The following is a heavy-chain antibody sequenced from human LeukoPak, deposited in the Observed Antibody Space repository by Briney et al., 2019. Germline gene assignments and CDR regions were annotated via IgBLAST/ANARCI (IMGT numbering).Heavy chain of an antibody. CDR1: GFTFSNAW. Sequence: GGSLRLSCAASGFTFSNAWMSWVRQAPGKGLEWVGRIKSKTDGGTTDYAAPVKGSFTISRDDSKNTLYLQMNSLKTEDTAVYYCTGLISLSAFDIWGQGTMVTVSS. CDR2: IKSKTDGGTT. J-gene: IGHJ3*02. CDR3: TGLISLSAFDI. V-gene: IGHV3-15*01. D-gene: IGHD3-3*02.